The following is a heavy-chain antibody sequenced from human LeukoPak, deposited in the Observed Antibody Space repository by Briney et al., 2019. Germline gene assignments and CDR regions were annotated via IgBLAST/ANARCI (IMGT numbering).Heavy chain of an antibody. CDR3: ARNPPTIFGHFDL. CDR1: GYSFITYP. Sequence: ASVKASCKASGYSFITYPMNWVRQAPGQGLEWMGWINPNSGGTNYAQKFQGRVTMTRDTSISTAYMELSRLRSDDTAVYYCARNPPTIFGHFDLWGRGTLATVSS. V-gene: IGHV1-2*02. D-gene: IGHD3-9*01. CDR2: INPNSGGT. J-gene: IGHJ2*01.